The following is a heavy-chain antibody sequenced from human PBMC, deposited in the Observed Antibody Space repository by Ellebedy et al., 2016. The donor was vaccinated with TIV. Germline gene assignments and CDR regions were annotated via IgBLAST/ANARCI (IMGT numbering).Heavy chain of an antibody. J-gene: IGHJ5*02. D-gene: IGHD4-17*01. CDR3: ARRGSYGDYAVQVNSWFET. Sequence: GESLKISCAASGFSFRSYWMSWVRQAPGKGLEWVANIYQDGSDQYYVDSVKGRFTISRDNANKSLFLQMNSLRVEDTAVYYCARRGSYGDYAVQVNSWFETWGQGTLVTVSS. CDR2: IYQDGSDQ. V-gene: IGHV3-7*01. CDR1: GFSFRSYW.